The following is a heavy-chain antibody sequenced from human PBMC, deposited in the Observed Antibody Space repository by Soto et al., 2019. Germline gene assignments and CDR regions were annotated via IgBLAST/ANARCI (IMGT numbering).Heavy chain of an antibody. Sequence: ASVKVSCKASGGTFSSEFISWVLQAPGQGLEWVGWTIARFGSANFAQKFQGRVTITADRFTSTVYMELSSLTSEDTATYYCARDQDSDNYVYAGSQEAYGMDVWGQGTTVTVSS. CDR1: GGTFSSEF. CDR2: TIARFGSA. J-gene: IGHJ6*02. D-gene: IGHD3-16*01. CDR3: ARDQDSDNYVYAGSQEAYGMDV. V-gene: IGHV1-69*06.